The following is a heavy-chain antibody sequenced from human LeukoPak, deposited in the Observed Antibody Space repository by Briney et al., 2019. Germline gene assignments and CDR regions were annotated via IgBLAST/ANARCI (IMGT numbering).Heavy chain of an antibody. V-gene: IGHV1-69*13. J-gene: IGHJ6*02. CDR2: IIPIFGTA. CDR1: GGTFSSYA. CDR3: ARAQDIVVVVAASHYYYYGMDV. D-gene: IGHD2-15*01. Sequence: SVKVSCKASGGTFSSYAISWVRQAPGQGLEWMGGIIPIFGTANYAQKFQGRVTITADESTSTAYMELSSLRSEDTAAYYCARAQDIVVVVAASHYYYYGMDVWGQGTTVTVSS.